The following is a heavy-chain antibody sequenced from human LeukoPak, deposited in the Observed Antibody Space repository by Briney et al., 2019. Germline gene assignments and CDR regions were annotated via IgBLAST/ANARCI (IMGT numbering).Heavy chain of an antibody. D-gene: IGHD3-16*01. Sequence: ASVKLSCTASGYTFTIYGISWVRQAPGQGLEWMGWISAYNGNTNYAQKLQGRVTMTTDRSTSTAYMELRSLRSDDTAVYYCARSSGYDYPSYWFDPWGQGTLVTVSS. J-gene: IGHJ5*02. CDR1: GYTFTIYG. V-gene: IGHV1-18*01. CDR3: ARSSGYDYPSYWFDP. CDR2: ISAYNGNT.